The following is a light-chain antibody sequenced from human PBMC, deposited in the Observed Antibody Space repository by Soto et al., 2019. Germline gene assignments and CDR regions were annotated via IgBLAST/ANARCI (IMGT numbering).Light chain of an antibody. J-gene: IGKJ5*01. CDR3: RHYHGWPIT. CDR2: GAS. CDR1: QSVSSSY. Sequence: EIVLTQSPGTLSLSPGERATLSCRASQSVSSSYLAWYQQKPGQAPRLLIYGASSRATGIPDRFSGSGSGTDFTLTISRLEPEDFAVYYCRHYHGWPITFGQGTRLEIK. V-gene: IGKV3-20*01.